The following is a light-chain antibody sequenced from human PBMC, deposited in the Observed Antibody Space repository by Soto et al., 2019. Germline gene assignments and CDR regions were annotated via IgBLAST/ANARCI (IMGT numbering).Light chain of an antibody. CDR1: QSVFYSPNNRNY. J-gene: IGKJ1*01. CDR2: WAS. V-gene: IGKV4-1*01. CDR3: HQYYSTPWT. Sequence: DIVMTQSPDSLAVSLGERATIKCKSSQSVFYSPNNRNYLAWYQQKPGQPPKVLMYWASTRESGVTDRFTGSGSGTEFTLTISSLQAEDVAVYYCHQYYSTPWTFDQGTKVEVK.